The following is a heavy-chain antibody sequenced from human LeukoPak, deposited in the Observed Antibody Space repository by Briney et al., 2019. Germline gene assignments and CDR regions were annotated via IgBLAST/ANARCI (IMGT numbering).Heavy chain of an antibody. D-gene: IGHD6-19*01. CDR2: INHSGST. Sequence: SETLSLTCTVSGYSISSGYYWSWIRQPPGKGLEWIGEINHSGSTNYNPSLKSRVTISVDTSKDQFSLKVSSVTAADTAVYYCARDDSSGCRAWGQGTLVTVSS. J-gene: IGHJ5*02. CDR3: ARDDSSGCRA. CDR1: GYSISSGYY. V-gene: IGHV4-38-2*02.